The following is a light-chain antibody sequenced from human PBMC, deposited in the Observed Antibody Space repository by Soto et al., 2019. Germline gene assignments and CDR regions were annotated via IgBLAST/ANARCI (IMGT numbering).Light chain of an antibody. CDR3: QQYGNSPWT. Sequence: ETVSTQSPGTLSLSPGERATLSCRASQSARSSYLAWYQQKPGQAPRLFIYGASSRATGIPDRFSGSGSGTDFTLTISRLEPEDFAVYHCQQYGNSPWTFGQGTKVDIK. CDR2: GAS. J-gene: IGKJ1*01. CDR1: QSARSSY. V-gene: IGKV3-20*01.